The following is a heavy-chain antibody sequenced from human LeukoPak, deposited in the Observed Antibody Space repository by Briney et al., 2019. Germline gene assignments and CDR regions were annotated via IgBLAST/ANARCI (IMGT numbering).Heavy chain of an antibody. D-gene: IGHD4-17*01. V-gene: IGHV3-21*01. CDR2: ISSSSSYI. CDR1: GFTFSSYS. CDR3: ARGPYGDYYYGMDV. Sequence: GGSLRLSCAASGFTFSSYSMNWVRQAPGKGLEWVSSISSSSSYIYYADSVKGRFTISRDSAKNSLYLQMNSLRAEDTAVYYCARGPYGDYYYGMDVWGQGTTVTVSS. J-gene: IGHJ6*02.